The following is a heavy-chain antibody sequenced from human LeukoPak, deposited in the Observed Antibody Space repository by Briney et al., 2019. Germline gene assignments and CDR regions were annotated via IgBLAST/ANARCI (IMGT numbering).Heavy chain of an antibody. D-gene: IGHD3-10*01. Sequence: GGSLRLSCAASGFTFSSYGMHWVRQAPGKGLEWVAFIRYDGSEKYNADSVKGRFTISRDNAKNSLYLQMNSLRAEDTAVYYCARDLTYYYGSFDYWGQGTLVTVSS. CDR2: IRYDGSEK. CDR1: GFTFSSYG. J-gene: IGHJ4*02. CDR3: ARDLTYYYGSFDY. V-gene: IGHV3-30*02.